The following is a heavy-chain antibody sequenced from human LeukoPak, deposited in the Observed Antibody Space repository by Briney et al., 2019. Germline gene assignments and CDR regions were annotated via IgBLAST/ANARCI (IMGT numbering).Heavy chain of an antibody. Sequence: GGSLRLSCEASGFTFRSYWMHWVRQAPGKGLVWVSRINSDGSSTSCVDSVKGRFTISRDNAKNTLYLQMNSLRAEDTAVYYCTRGADSSGYPDAFDIWGQGTMVTVSS. CDR2: INSDGSST. CDR3: TRGADSSGYPDAFDI. D-gene: IGHD3-22*01. J-gene: IGHJ3*02. CDR1: GFTFRSYW. V-gene: IGHV3-74*01.